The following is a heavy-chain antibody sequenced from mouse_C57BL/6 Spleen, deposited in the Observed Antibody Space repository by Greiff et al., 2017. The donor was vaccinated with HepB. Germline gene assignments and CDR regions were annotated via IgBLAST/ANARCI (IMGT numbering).Heavy chain of an antibody. Sequence: VKLVESGPGLVQPSQSLSITCTVSGFSLTSYGVHWVRQSPGKGLEWLGVIWSGGSTDYNAAFISRLSISKDNSKSQVFFKMNSLQADDTAIYYCAITTVVATRAMDYWGQGTSVTVSS. D-gene: IGHD1-1*01. CDR1: GFSLTSYG. V-gene: IGHV2-2*01. J-gene: IGHJ4*01. CDR3: AITTVVATRAMDY. CDR2: IWSGGST.